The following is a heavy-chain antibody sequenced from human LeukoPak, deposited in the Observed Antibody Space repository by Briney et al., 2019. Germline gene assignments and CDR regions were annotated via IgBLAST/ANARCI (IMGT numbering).Heavy chain of an antibody. CDR1: GFTFSSYW. D-gene: IGHD5-18*01. CDR2: IKQDGSEK. J-gene: IGHJ6*03. Sequence: GGSLRLSCAASGFTFSSYWMSWVRQAPGKGLEWVANIKQDGSEKYYVDSVKGRFTISRDNAKNSLYLQMNSLRAEDTAVYYCARGRGYSYGFEFDYYYYMDVWGKGTTVTISS. V-gene: IGHV3-7*01. CDR3: ARGRGYSYGFEFDYYYYMDV.